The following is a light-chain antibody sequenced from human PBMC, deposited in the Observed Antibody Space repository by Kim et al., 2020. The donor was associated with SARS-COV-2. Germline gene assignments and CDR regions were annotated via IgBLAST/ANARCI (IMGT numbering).Light chain of an antibody. V-gene: IGLV3-19*01. CDR2: GKN. CDR1: SLRTYY. CDR3: NSRDNSGDHAV. J-gene: IGLJ2*01. Sequence: SSELTQDPAVSVALGQTVRITCQGDSLRTYYASWYQQKPGQAPILVIYGKNNRPSGIPDRFPGSSSGNTASLTFTGAQAVDEADYYCNSRDNSGDHAVFG.